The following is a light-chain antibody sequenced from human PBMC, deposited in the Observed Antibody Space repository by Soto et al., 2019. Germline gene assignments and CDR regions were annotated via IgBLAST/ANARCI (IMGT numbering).Light chain of an antibody. CDR1: QSVGSN. V-gene: IGKV3-15*01. CDR3: QQDYQWPSYT. Sequence: EIVMTQSPLTLSASPGERAIFSCRASQSVGSNIAWYQQKPGQSPRLLVYDASTRATAIPARFSGSGSGTEFTLTITTLQPKDFAVYYCQQDYQWPSYTFGQRTKVDI. CDR2: DAS. J-gene: IGKJ2*01.